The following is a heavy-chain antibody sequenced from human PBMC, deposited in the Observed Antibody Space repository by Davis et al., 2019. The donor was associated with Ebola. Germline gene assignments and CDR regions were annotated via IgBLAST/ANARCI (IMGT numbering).Heavy chain of an antibody. V-gene: IGHV4-59*12. CDR1: GGSFSGYY. D-gene: IGHD1-1*01. Sequence: SETLSLTCAVYGGSFSGYYWSWIRQPPGKGLEWIGYIYYTGSTNYNPSLKSRVTISVDKSKNQFSLKLSSVTAADTAVYYCAGQLESQVGGMDVWGQGTTVTVSS. CDR2: IYYTGST. CDR3: AGQLESQVGGMDV. J-gene: IGHJ6*02.